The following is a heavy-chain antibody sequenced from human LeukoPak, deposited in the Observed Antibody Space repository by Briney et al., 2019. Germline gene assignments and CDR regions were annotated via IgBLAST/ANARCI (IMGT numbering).Heavy chain of an antibody. CDR3: ARRDCSSTSCYYYYGMDV. CDR2: IYPGDSDT. Sequence: GESLKISCKGSGYSLTSYWIGWVRQMPGKGLEWMGIIYPGDSDTRYSPSFQGQVTISADKSISTAYLQWSSLKASDTAIYYCARRDCSSTSCYYYYGMDVWGQGTTVTVSS. J-gene: IGHJ6*02. D-gene: IGHD2-2*01. V-gene: IGHV5-51*01. CDR1: GYSLTSYW.